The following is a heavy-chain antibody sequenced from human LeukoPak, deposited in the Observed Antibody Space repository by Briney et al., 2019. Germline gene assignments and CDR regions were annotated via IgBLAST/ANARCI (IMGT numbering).Heavy chain of an antibody. V-gene: IGHV3-11*03. CDR3: ARRETTYCTVDSCHPNWFDP. CDR2: INGSSSDT. Sequence: KPGGSLRLSCAASGFTFSDYYMTWIRQAPGRGLEWISYINGSSSDTKYADSVKGRFTISRDNAKNSVYLLMNSLRAEDTAVYYCARRETTYCTVDSCHPNWFDPWGQGTLVTVSS. D-gene: IGHD2-15*01. J-gene: IGHJ5*02. CDR1: GFTFSDYY.